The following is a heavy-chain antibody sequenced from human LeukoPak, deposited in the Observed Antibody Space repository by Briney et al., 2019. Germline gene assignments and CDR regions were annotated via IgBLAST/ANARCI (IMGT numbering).Heavy chain of an antibody. J-gene: IGHJ4*02. D-gene: IGHD3-10*01. Sequence: PGGSLRLSCAASGFTFSSYAMSWVRQAPGKGLEWVSAISGGGSTYYADSVKGRFTISRDNSKNTLYLQMNSLRAEDTAVYYCAKVGTTMVRGALYYFDYWGQGTLVTVSS. CDR3: AKVGTTMVRGALYYFDY. CDR2: ISGGGST. CDR1: GFTFSSYA. V-gene: IGHV3-23*01.